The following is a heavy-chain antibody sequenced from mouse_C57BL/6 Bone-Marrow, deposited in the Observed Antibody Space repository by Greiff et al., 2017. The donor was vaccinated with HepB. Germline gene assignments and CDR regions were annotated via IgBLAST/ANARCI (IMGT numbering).Heavy chain of an antibody. CDR1: GYSITSDY. D-gene: IGHD2-3*01. CDR2: ISYSGST. CDR3: ARHGYYVGLAMDY. J-gene: IGHJ4*01. Sequence: EVKLMESGPGLAKPSQTLSLTCSVTGYSITSDYWNWIRKFPGNKLEYMGYISYSGSTYYNPSLKSRIAITRDTSKNQYYLQLNSVTTEDTATYYCARHGYYVGLAMDYWGQGTSVTVSS. V-gene: IGHV3-8*01.